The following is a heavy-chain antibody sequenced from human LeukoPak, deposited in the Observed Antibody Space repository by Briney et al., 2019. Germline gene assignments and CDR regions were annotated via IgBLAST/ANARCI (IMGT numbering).Heavy chain of an antibody. J-gene: IGHJ6*02. V-gene: IGHV3-7*01. CDR3: GRSMDF. CDR1: GFTFSNYG. CDR2: IKQDGSEK. Sequence: GGSLRLSCAASGFTFSNYGMHWIRQAPGKGLEWVATIKQDGSEKYYVDSAKGRFTISRDNAKNSLYLQMNSLRAEDTAVYYCGRSMDFWGQGTTVTVSS.